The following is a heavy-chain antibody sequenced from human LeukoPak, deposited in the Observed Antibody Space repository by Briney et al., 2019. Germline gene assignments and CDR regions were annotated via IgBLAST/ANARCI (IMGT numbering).Heavy chain of an antibody. CDR1: GLIFTNYA. Sequence: PGGSLRLSCEASGLIFTNYAMMWVRQAPGKGLQWVSTLTGYGGAYYSDSGEGRFIISRDISKNTMFLQMYSLRAEDTAVYYCAKGAAAGKVDWFDPWGQGTLVTVSS. CDR3: AKGAAAGKVDWFDP. J-gene: IGHJ5*02. D-gene: IGHD6-13*01. V-gene: IGHV3-23*01. CDR2: LTGYGGA.